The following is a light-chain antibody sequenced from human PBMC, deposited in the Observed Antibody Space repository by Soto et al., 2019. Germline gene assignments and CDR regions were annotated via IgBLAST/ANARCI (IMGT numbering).Light chain of an antibody. CDR1: SSDVGSYNY. V-gene: IGLV2-14*03. J-gene: IGLJ1*01. Sequence: QSVLTQPASVSGSPGQSITISCTGTSSDVGSYNYVSWYQHHPGKAPKLVIYDVDDRPSWVSNRFSSSKSGNTASLTISGLQAEDEADYYCSSFTNSSPLGVFGTGTKVTV. CDR2: DVD. CDR3: SSFTNSSPLGV.